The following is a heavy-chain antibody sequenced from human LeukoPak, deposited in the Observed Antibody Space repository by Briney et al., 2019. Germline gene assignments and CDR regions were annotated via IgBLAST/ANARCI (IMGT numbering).Heavy chain of an antibody. CDR3: ARDWLLRYSQGGFDY. V-gene: IGHV1-2*02. J-gene: IGHJ4*02. D-gene: IGHD3-9*01. CDR2: INPNSGDT. CDR1: GYTFTGYY. Sequence: GAXXKVSCKASGYTFTGYYIHWVGQAPGQGLEWMGWINPNSGDTNYAQKFQGRVTMTRDTSISTAYMEVSRLKSDDTAVYYCARDWLLRYSQGGFDYWGQGTLVTVSS.